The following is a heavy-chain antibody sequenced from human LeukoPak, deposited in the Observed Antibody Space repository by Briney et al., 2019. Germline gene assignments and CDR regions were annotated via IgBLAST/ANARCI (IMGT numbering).Heavy chain of an antibody. J-gene: IGHJ3*02. CDR1: GGSISSSSYY. CDR3: ARRCSGPTCYTDAYDI. V-gene: IGHV4-39*02. CDR2: IIYSGTT. Sequence: SETLSLTCTVSGGSISSSSYYWGWIRQPPGKGLEWIGSIIYSGTTYYNPSLKSRVTISVDTSKNHFSLKLSSVTAADTAVYYCARRCSGPTCYTDAYDIWGQGTMVTVSS. D-gene: IGHD2-2*02.